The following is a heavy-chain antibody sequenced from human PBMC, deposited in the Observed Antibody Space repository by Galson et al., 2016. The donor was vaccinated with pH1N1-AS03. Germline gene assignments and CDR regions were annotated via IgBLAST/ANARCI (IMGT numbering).Heavy chain of an antibody. D-gene: IGHD6-19*01. CDR1: GGSISSNLYY. CDR3: ARVVVEWLVNQEVHGFDS. CDR2: ISSTGNT. V-gene: IGHV4-61*09. J-gene: IGHJ4*02. Sequence: TLSLTCTVSGGSISSNLYYWSWIRQPAGKELEWIGYISSTGNTSYNSSLKSRVSISVDTSKSQFSLTLASVTAADTAVYFCARVVVEWLVNQEVHGFDSWGQGTLVTVSS.